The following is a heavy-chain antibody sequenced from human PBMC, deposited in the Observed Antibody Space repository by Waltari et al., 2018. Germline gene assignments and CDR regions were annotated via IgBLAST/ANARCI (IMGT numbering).Heavy chain of an antibody. CDR2: INHSGST. Sequence: QVQLQQWGAGLLKPSETLSLTCAVYGGSFSGYYWSWIRQPPGKGLEWIGEINHSGSTNYNPYLKSRVTISVDTSKNQFSLKLSSVTAADTAVYYCARRSGYYLYYYYDMDVWGQGTTVTVSS. CDR1: GGSFSGYY. CDR3: ARRSGYYLYYYYDMDV. J-gene: IGHJ6*02. D-gene: IGHD3-3*01. V-gene: IGHV4-34*01.